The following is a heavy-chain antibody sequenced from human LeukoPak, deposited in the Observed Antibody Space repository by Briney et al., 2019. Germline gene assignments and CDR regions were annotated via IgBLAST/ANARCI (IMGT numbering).Heavy chain of an antibody. D-gene: IGHD3-10*01. Sequence: GGSLRLSCAASGFTFSSYAMSWVRQAPGKGLEWVSAISGSGGSTYYADSVKGRFTISRDNSKNTLYLQMNSLRAEDTAVYYCAKASFYHGSGSYYKYWGQGTLVTVSS. J-gene: IGHJ4*02. V-gene: IGHV3-23*01. CDR3: AKASFYHGSGSYYKY. CDR2: ISGSGGST. CDR1: GFTFSSYA.